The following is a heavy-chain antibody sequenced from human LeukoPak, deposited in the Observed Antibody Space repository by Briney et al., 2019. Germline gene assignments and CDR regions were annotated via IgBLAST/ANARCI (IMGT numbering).Heavy chain of an antibody. CDR2: IIPILGIA. V-gene: IGHV1-69*04. Sequence: SVKVSCKASGGTFSSYAISWVRQAPGQGLEWMGRIIPILGIANYAQKFQGRVTITADKSTSTAYMELSSLRSEDTAVYYCAREPYGGGFFDYWGQGTLVTVSS. D-gene: IGHD4-17*01. CDR1: GGTFSSYA. J-gene: IGHJ4*02. CDR3: AREPYGGGFFDY.